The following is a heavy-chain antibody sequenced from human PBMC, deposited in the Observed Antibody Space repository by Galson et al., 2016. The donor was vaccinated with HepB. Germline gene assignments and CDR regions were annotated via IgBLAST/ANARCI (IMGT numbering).Heavy chain of an antibody. D-gene: IGHD5-12*01. CDR1: GFTFSSYA. CDR2: ISDGGSKK. V-gene: IGHV3-30-3*01. CDR3: ARATRRYSGSDFPPNY. Sequence: SLRLSCAASGFTFSSYALHWVRQAPGKGLEWVAVISDGGSKKYYADSVKGRFTISSDNSNNTLYLQMNSLRAEDTAVYYCARATRRYSGSDFPPNYWGQGTLVTVSS. J-gene: IGHJ4*02.